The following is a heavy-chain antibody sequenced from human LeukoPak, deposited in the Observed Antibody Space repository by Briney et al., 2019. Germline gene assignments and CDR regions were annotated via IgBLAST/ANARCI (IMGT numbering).Heavy chain of an antibody. D-gene: IGHD3-10*01. V-gene: IGHV1-69*04. J-gene: IGHJ4*02. CDR2: IIPILGIA. CDR3: AQTSITMVRGAIDY. Sequence: SVKVSCKDSGVTFSIYAISWVRQAPGQGLEWMGRIIPILGIANYAQKFQGRVTITADKSTSTAYMELSSLRSEETAVYYCAQTSITMVRGAIDYWGQGTLVTVSS. CDR1: GVTFSIYA.